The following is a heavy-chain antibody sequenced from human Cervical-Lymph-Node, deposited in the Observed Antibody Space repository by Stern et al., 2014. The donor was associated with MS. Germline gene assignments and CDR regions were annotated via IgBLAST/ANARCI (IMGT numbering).Heavy chain of an antibody. D-gene: IGHD2-2*01. V-gene: IGHV3-7*01. CDR2: IKQEGGAM. J-gene: IGHJ4*02. CDR3: AREATGSYAY. Sequence: EVQLVESGGGLVQPGGSLRLSCAASGFTLRTTWMSWVRQAPGQGLEWVANIKQEGGAMCYADSVKGRVTISGDNAKNSLYLQMSSLRVEDTAVYYCAREATGSYAYWGQGTLVTVSS. CDR1: GFTLRTTW.